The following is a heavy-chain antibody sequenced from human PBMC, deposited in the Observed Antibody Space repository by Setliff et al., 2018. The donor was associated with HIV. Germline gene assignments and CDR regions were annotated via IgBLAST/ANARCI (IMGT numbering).Heavy chain of an antibody. CDR2: ITSRSSYM. D-gene: IGHD5-18*01. CDR3: ARDGYSYGFFDY. CDR1: GFTFSSYS. J-gene: IGHJ4*02. Sequence: LRLSCAASGFTFSSYSMNWVRQAPGKGLEWVSSITSRSSYMYYADSVKGRFTISRDNAKNSLYLQMNSLRAEDTAVYYCARDGYSYGFFDYWGQGTLVTVFS. V-gene: IGHV3-21*01.